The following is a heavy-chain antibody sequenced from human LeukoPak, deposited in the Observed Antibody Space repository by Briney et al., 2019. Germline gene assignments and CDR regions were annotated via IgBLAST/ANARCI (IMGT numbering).Heavy chain of an antibody. J-gene: IGHJ4*02. D-gene: IGHD1-1*01. CDR3: ANDDD. Sequence: SETLSLTCTVSDASIRSINYYWGWIRQPPGKGLEWIGEINHSGSTNYNPSLKSRVTISVDTSKNQFSLKLSSVTAADTAVYYCANDDDWGQGTLVTVSS. CDR1: DASIRSINYY. CDR2: INHSGST. V-gene: IGHV4-39*07.